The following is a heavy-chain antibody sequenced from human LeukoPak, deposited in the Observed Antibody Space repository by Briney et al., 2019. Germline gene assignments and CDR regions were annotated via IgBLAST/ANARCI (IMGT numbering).Heavy chain of an antibody. CDR2: ISSSSSTI. CDR3: ARDVAVAGTAGTNWFDP. J-gene: IGHJ5*02. D-gene: IGHD6-19*01. CDR1: GFTVSSNY. V-gene: IGHV3-48*01. Sequence: GGSLRLSCAASGFTVSSNYMNWVRQAPGKGLEWVSYISSSSSTIYYADSVKGRFTISRDNAKNSLYLQMNSLRVEDTAMYYCARDVAVAGTAGTNWFDPWGQGTLVTVSS.